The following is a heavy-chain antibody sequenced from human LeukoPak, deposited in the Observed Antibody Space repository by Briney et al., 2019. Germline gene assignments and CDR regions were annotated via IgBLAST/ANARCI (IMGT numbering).Heavy chain of an antibody. D-gene: IGHD3-3*01. CDR1: GFTFSSYA. V-gene: IGHV3-64*01. Sequence: PGGSLRLSCAASGFTFSSYAMRWVRQAPGKGLEYVSAISSNGGSTYYANSVKGRFTISRDNSKNTLYLQMGSLRAEDMAVYYCARAGEGYYDFWSGYYTGWPHFDYWGQGTLVTVSS. J-gene: IGHJ4*02. CDR3: ARAGEGYYDFWSGYYTGWPHFDY. CDR2: ISSNGGST.